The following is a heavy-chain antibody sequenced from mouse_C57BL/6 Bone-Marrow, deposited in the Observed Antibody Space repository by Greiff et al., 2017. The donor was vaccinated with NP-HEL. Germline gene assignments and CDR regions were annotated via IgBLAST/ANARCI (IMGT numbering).Heavy chain of an antibody. V-gene: IGHV1-39*01. CDR3: ARWAATTVVASNWYFDV. CDR2: INPNYGTT. D-gene: IGHD1-1*01. J-gene: IGHJ1*03. Sequence: EVQLQQSGPELVKPGASVKISCKASGYSFTDYNMNWVKQSNGKSLEWIGVINPNYGTTSYNQKFKGKATLTVDQSSSTAYMQLNSMTSEDSAVYYCARWAATTVVASNWYFDVWGTGTTVTVSS. CDR1: GYSFTDYN.